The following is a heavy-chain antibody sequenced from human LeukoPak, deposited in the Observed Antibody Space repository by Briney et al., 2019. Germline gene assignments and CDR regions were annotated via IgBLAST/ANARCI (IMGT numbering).Heavy chain of an antibody. D-gene: IGHD3-22*01. Sequence: PGGSLRLSCAASGFTVSSNYMTWVRQAPGKGLEWVAVISYDGSNKYYADSVKGRFTISRDNSKNTLYLQMNSLRSDDTAVYYCARDDSSGSVDPWGQGTLVTVSS. CDR2: ISYDGSNK. CDR1: GFTVSSNY. CDR3: ARDDSSGSVDP. V-gene: IGHV3-30-3*01. J-gene: IGHJ5*02.